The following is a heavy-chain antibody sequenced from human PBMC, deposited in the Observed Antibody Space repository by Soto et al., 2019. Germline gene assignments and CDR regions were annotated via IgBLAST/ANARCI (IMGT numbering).Heavy chain of an antibody. CDR3: ARAGEVLRYFDWLAYYYFDY. Sequence: ASVKVSCKASGYTFTSYGISWVRQAPGQGPEWMGWISAYNGNTNYAQKLQGRVTMTTDTSTSTAYMELRSLRSDDTAVYYCARAGEVLRYFDWLAYYYFDYWGQGTLVTVSS. J-gene: IGHJ4*02. CDR2: ISAYNGNT. D-gene: IGHD3-9*01. V-gene: IGHV1-18*01. CDR1: GYTFTSYG.